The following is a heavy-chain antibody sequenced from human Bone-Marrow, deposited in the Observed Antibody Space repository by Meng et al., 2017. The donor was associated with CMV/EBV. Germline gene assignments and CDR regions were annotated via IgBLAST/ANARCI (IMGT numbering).Heavy chain of an antibody. CDR1: GGSISSSSYY. Sequence: SETLSLTCTVSGGSISSSSYYWGWIRQPPGKGLEWIGSIYYSGSTYYNPSLKSRVTISVDTSKNQFSLKLSSVTAADTAVYYCARGGITMVRKTIDPWGHGTLVTGSS. V-gene: IGHV4-39*01. J-gene: IGHJ5*02. CDR3: ARGGITMVRKTIDP. CDR2: IYYSGST. D-gene: IGHD3-10*01.